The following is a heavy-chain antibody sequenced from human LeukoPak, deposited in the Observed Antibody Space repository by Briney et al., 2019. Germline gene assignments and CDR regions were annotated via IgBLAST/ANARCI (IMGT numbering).Heavy chain of an antibody. Sequence: PSETLSLTCTLSGGSISSGGYYWSWIRQHPGKGLESIGYIYYSGSTYYHPSLKSRVTISVDTSKNQFSLKLSSVTAADTAVYYCARDLKGSGWYGSGAFDIWGQGTMVTVSS. CDR2: IYYSGST. V-gene: IGHV4-31*03. J-gene: IGHJ3*02. CDR1: GGSISSGGYY. D-gene: IGHD6-19*01. CDR3: ARDLKGSGWYGSGAFDI.